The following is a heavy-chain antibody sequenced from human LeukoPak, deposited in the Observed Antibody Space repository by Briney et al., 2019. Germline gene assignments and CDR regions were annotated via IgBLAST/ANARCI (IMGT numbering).Heavy chain of an antibody. CDR1: GFTFSSYA. D-gene: IGHD4-17*01. CDR2: MSGRGVST. V-gene: IGHV3-23*01. Sequence: PGGSLRLSCAASGFTFSSYAMSWVRQAPGKGLEWVSGMSGRGVSTYYADSVKGRFTISRDNSKNTLYLQMNSLRAEDTAVYYCAKGGYYGDPDYWGQGTLVTVSS. CDR3: AKGGYYGDPDY. J-gene: IGHJ4*02.